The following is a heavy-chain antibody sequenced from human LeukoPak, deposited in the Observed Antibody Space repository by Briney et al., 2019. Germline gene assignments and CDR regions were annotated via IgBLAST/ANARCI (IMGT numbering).Heavy chain of an antibody. CDR2: IKQDGSEK. V-gene: IGHV3-7*01. CDR1: GFTFSSYW. Sequence: GGSLRLSCAASGFTFSSYWMSWVRQAPGKGLEWVANIKQDGSEKYYVDSVKGRFTISRDNAKNSPYLQMNSLRAEDTAVYYCARGVSLYYDFWSGYRYYLDYWGQGTLVAVSS. D-gene: IGHD3-3*01. J-gene: IGHJ4*02. CDR3: ARGVSLYYDFWSGYRYYLDY.